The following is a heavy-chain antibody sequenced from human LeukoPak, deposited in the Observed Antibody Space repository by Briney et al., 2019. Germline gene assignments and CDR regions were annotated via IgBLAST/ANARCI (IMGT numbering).Heavy chain of an antibody. CDR3: AKFPLLVTITEFGY. CDR1: GFTFSSYA. V-gene: IGHV3-23*01. D-gene: IGHD3-9*01. J-gene: IGHJ4*02. Sequence: GGSLRPSCAASGFTFSSYAMSWVRQAPGKGLEWVSAISGSGGSTYYADSVKGRFTISRDNSKNTLYLQMNSLRAEDTDVYDCAKFPLLVTITEFGYWGQGTLVTVSS. CDR2: ISGSGGST.